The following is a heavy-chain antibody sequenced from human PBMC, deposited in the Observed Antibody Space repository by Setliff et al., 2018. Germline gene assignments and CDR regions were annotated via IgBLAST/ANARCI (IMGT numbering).Heavy chain of an antibody. CDR3: ARVIVGGGNTPFDL. V-gene: IGHV3-23*01. D-gene: IGHD2-21*01. Sequence: PGGSLRLSCAVSGFTPTEYAMDWVRQAPGRGLEWVSLIRGTDGTTYYADSVQGRFTISRDNSKNTLYLQMNRLRAEDTAVYYCARVIVGGGNTPFDLWGQGTLVTVSS. J-gene: IGHJ4*02. CDR2: IRGTDGTT. CDR1: GFTPTEYA.